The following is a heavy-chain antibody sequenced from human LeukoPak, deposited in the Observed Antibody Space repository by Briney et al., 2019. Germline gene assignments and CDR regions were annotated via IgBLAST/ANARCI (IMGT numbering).Heavy chain of an antibody. CDR1: GFTFSSYG. J-gene: IGHJ5*02. D-gene: IGHD1-26*01. CDR3: ARDYRMKVGATTA. Sequence: PGGSLRLSCAASGFTFSSYGMDWVRQAPGKGLEWVAVIWYDGSNKYYADSVKGRFTISRDNSKNTLYLQMNSLRAEDTAVYYCARDYRMKVGATTAWGQGTLVTVSS. CDR2: IWYDGSNK. V-gene: IGHV3-33*01.